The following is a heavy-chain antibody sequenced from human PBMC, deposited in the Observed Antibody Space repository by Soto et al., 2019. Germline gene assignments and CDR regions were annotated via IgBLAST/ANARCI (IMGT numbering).Heavy chain of an antibody. D-gene: IGHD3-22*01. CDR2: INHSGST. Sequence: PSETLSLTCAVYGGSFSGYYWSWIRQPPGKGLEWIGEINHSGSTRYSPSFQGQVTISADKSISTAYLQWSSLKASDTAMHYCARLYYDTSGRKYYGMDLWGQGTTVTVSS. J-gene: IGHJ6*02. V-gene: IGHV4-34*01. CDR1: GGSFSGYY. CDR3: ARLYYDTSGRKYYGMDL.